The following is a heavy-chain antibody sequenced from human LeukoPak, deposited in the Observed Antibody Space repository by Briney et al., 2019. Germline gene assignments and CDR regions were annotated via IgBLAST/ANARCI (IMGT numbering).Heavy chain of an antibody. CDR1: GYSFPSYW. CDR3: ARQPPGVYDTTQNWFDP. Sequence: GESPKISCKVSGYSFPSYWITWVRQMPGKGLEWMGRIAPSDSHTNYNPSFEGHVTISVDKSISTAYLQWSSLKASDTAMYYCARQPPGVYDTTQNWFDPWGQGTLVTVSS. D-gene: IGHD3-22*01. CDR2: IAPSDSHT. J-gene: IGHJ5*02. V-gene: IGHV5-10-1*01.